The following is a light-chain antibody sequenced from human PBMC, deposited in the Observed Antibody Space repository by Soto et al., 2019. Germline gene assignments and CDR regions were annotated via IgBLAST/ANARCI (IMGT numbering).Light chain of an antibody. CDR1: QGISSY. V-gene: IGKV1-9*01. CDR3: QQLNAYPLT. J-gene: IGKJ5*01. CDR2: GAS. Sequence: DIQLTQSPSFLSASVGDRVTITCRASQGISSYLAWFQQKPGRAPNLLIYGASTLQSGVPSRFSGSGSGTDLTITISNLQPEDFETYYCQQLNAYPLTFGQGTRLEIK.